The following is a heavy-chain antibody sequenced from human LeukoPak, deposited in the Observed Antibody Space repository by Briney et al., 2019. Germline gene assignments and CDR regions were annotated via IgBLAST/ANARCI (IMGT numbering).Heavy chain of an antibody. V-gene: IGHV4-30-4*08. CDR3: AVRYCSTSSCYPYFDY. D-gene: IGHD2-2*01. J-gene: IGHJ4*02. CDR2: IYYSGST. CDR1: GGSISSVDYY. Sequence: SQTLSLTCTVSGGSISSVDYYWSWIRQPPGKGLEWIGYIYYSGSTYYNPSPKGRLTISVDTSKNHFSLKLSSVTAADTAVYYCAVRYCSTSSCYPYFDYWGQGTLVTVS.